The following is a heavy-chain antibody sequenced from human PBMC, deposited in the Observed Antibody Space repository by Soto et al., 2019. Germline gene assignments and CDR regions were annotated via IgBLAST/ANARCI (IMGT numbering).Heavy chain of an antibody. D-gene: IGHD3-3*01. Sequence: ASVKVSCEACGASFTSYAMHWVRQAPGQRLEWMGWINGGNGNTKVSQTFQGRVSISRDTSAYTAYMELSSLRSEDTAVYYCATQFGSRGFDPWGQGTLVTVSS. J-gene: IGHJ5*02. V-gene: IGHV1-3*01. CDR1: GASFTSYA. CDR3: ATQFGSRGFDP. CDR2: INGGNGNT.